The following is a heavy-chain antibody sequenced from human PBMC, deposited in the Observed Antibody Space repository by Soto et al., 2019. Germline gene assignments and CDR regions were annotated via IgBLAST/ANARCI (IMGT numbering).Heavy chain of an antibody. CDR2: IYHRGGT. CDR3: ARAPGRMMNALRYYYGLDV. CDR1: GGSISSGGYY. Sequence: QVQLQESGPGLVKPSETLSFTCNVSGGSISSGGYYWSWIRQLPGKGLEWIGYIYHRGGTYYNPALKRRITISVDTSKNQFSLKMTSVTAADTAVYFCARAPGRMMNALRYYYGLDVWGQGTPVNVSS. V-gene: IGHV4-31*02. D-gene: IGHD2-8*01. J-gene: IGHJ6*02.